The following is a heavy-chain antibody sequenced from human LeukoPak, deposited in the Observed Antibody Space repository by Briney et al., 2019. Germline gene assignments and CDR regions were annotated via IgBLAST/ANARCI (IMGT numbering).Heavy chain of an antibody. D-gene: IGHD6-13*01. CDR2: IYYSGST. CDR3: ARHETWIAAAAYYGMDV. J-gene: IGHJ6*02. V-gene: IGHV4-59*08. CDR1: GGSISSYY. Sequence: PSETLSLTCTVSGGSISSYYWSWIRQPPGKGLEWIGYIYYSGSTNYNPSLKSRVTISVDTSKNQFSLKLSSVTAADTAVYYCARHETWIAAAAYYGMDVWGQGTTVTVSS.